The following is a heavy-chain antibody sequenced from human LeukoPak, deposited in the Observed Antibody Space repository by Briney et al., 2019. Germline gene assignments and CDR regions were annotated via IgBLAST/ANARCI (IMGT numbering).Heavy chain of an antibody. CDR3: ARVVVVPAAMWSYNWFDP. CDR2: INHSGST. D-gene: IGHD2-2*01. Sequence: SETLSLTCAVYGVSFSGYYWSWIRQPPGKGLEWIGEINHSGSTNYNPSLKSRGTIAVDTSENQFSLKLSSVTAADTAVYYCARVVVVPAAMWSYNWFDPWGQGTLVTVSS. V-gene: IGHV4-34*01. J-gene: IGHJ5*02. CDR1: GVSFSGYY.